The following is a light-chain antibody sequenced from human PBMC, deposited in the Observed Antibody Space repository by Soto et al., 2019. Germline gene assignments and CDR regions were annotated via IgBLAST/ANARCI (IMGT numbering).Light chain of an antibody. CDR3: QRTYNAPFT. J-gene: IGKJ3*01. Sequence: EIVLTQSPGTLSLSPGERATLSCRASQSVSNNYLAWYQQKPGQAPRLLIYGASNRATGIPDRFSGSGSGTDFTLTINNLQPEDFATYYCQRTYNAPFTFGPGTKVSIK. V-gene: IGKV3-20*01. CDR2: GAS. CDR1: QSVSNNY.